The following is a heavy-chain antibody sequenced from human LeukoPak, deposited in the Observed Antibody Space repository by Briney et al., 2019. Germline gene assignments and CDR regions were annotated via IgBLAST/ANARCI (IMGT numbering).Heavy chain of an antibody. D-gene: IGHD5-24*01. Sequence: GGSLRLSCAASGFTFSNSGMSWVRQALGKGLEWVSTISDSGGSTYYADSVKGRFTISRDNSKNTLYLQMNSLRAEDTAVYYCAKDDGFDYWGQGTLVTVSS. CDR2: ISDSGGST. CDR1: GFTFSNSG. V-gene: IGHV3-23*01. J-gene: IGHJ4*02. CDR3: AKDDGFDY.